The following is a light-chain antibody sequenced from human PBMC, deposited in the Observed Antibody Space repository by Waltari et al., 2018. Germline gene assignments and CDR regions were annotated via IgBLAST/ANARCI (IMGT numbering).Light chain of an antibody. V-gene: IGLV2-14*01. Sequence: QSALTQPASVSGSPGQSIPISCIGTSSYVGGYNYVSWYQQHPGKAPKLMIYDVTNRPSGVSNRFSGSKSGNTASLTISGLQAEDDAVYYCSSYTSSSLVVFGGGTKLTVL. CDR3: SSYTSSSLVV. CDR2: DVT. CDR1: SSYVGGYNY. J-gene: IGLJ2*01.